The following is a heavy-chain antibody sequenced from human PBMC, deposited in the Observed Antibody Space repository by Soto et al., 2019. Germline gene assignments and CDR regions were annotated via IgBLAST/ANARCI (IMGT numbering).Heavy chain of an antibody. V-gene: IGHV3-30*18. J-gene: IGHJ4*02. Sequence: QVQLVESGGGVVQPGGSLRLSCAASGFAFSTYGMHWVRQAPGKGLEWLAVISYDGSIDYYADSVKGRFTISRDNPKNTLYLQMTSLRPDDTAVYFCAKEGGPGRTGGATRYRYDCWGQGTLVTVSS. CDR1: GFAFSTYG. D-gene: IGHD3-16*01. CDR3: AKEGGPGRTGGATRYRYDC. CDR2: ISYDGSID.